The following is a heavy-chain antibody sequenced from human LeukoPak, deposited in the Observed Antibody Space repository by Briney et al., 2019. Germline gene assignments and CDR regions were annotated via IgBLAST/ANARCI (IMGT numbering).Heavy chain of an antibody. Sequence: KPSETLSLTCTVSGGSISSYFWSWIRQPPGKGLEWIGYVYYSRSTNYTPSLKSRVTISVDTPKNQFSLKLSSVTAADTAVYYCAREDTAKDAFDIWGQGTMVTVSS. CDR3: AREDTAKDAFDI. V-gene: IGHV4-59*01. CDR1: GGSISSYF. CDR2: VYYSRST. J-gene: IGHJ3*02. D-gene: IGHD5-18*01.